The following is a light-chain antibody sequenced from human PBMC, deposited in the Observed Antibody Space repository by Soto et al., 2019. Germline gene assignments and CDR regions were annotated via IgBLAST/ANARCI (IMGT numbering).Light chain of an antibody. V-gene: IGKV3-11*01. CDR1: QSVSRY. J-gene: IGKJ5*01. CDR3: QQRGKWPIT. Sequence: EIVLTQSPATLSLSPGERTTLSCRASQSVSRYLAWYQQKPGQAPRLLIHDASNRATGIPARFSGSGSGTDFTLTISSLEPEDFAVYYCQQRGKWPITFGQGTRLEI. CDR2: DAS.